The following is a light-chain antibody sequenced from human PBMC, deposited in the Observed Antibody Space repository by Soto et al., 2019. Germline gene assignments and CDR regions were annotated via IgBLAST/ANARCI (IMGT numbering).Light chain of an antibody. CDR3: AAWDDSLTHVV. J-gene: IGLJ2*01. CDR1: SSNIGTNT. CDR2: SNY. Sequence: QSVLTQPPSASGTPGQRVTISCSGSSSNIGTNTVNWYQQLTGTAPKLLIYSNYQRPSGVPDRFSGSKSGTSASLAISGLQSEDEADYYCAAWDDSLTHVVFGGGTKLTVL. V-gene: IGLV1-44*01.